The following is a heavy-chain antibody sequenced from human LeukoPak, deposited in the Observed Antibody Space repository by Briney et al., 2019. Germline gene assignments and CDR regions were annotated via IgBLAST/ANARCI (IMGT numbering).Heavy chain of an antibody. V-gene: IGHV4-61*02. CDR1: GGSISSGNYY. Sequence: SETLSLTCTVSGGSISSGNYYWNWIRQPAGKGLEWNGRIYTSGSTNYNPSLKSRVTISLDTSKNQFSLKLSSVTAADTAVYYCASPSYYYDSSGYYSRVFDYWGQGTLVTVSS. D-gene: IGHD3-22*01. CDR3: ASPSYYYDSSGYYSRVFDY. CDR2: IYTSGST. J-gene: IGHJ4*02.